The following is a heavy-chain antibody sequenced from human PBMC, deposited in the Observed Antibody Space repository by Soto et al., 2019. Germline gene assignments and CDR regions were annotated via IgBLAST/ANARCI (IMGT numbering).Heavy chain of an antibody. CDR2: IVVGSGNT. CDR1: GFTFTNSA. Sequence: SVKVSCKASGFTFTNSAMQWVRQARGQRLEWIGWIVVGSGNTNYAQKFQERVTFTRDMSTSTAYMELSSLRSEDTAVYYCAAPPYYSGSGHYFYYGMDVWGQGTTVTVSS. CDR3: AAPPYYSGSGHYFYYGMDV. V-gene: IGHV1-58*02. J-gene: IGHJ6*02. D-gene: IGHD3-10*01.